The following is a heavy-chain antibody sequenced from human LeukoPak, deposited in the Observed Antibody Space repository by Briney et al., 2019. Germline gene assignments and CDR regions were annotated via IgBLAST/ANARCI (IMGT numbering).Heavy chain of an antibody. Sequence: GGSLRLSCATSGFTFSSYAMSWVRQAPGKGLEWVAAIDYDGKNNCYEDSVKGRFTISRDDSRNTLYLQMDSLRVEDTAVYSCARGFCSRPSCFDCWGQGALVNVTS. CDR3: ARGFCSRPSCFDC. J-gene: IGHJ4*02. D-gene: IGHD2-2*01. V-gene: IGHV3-33*08. CDR2: IDYDGKNN. CDR1: GFTFSSYA.